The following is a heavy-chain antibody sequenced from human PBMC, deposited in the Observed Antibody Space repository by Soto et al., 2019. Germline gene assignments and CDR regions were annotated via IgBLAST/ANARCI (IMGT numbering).Heavy chain of an antibody. CDR3: ARAPDCGGDCNDAFDI. CDR1: GFTFSSYA. CDR2: ISYDGSNK. Sequence: QVQLVKSGGGVVQPGRSLRLSCAASGFTFSSYAMHWVRQAPGKGLEWVAVISYDGSNKYYADSVKGRFTISRDNSKNTLYLQMNSLRAEDTAVYYCARAPDCGGDCNDAFDIWGQGTMVTVSS. D-gene: IGHD2-21*02. J-gene: IGHJ3*02. V-gene: IGHV3-30-3*01.